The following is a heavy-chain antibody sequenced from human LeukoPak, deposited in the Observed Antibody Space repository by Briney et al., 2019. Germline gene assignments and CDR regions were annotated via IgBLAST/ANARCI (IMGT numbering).Heavy chain of an antibody. Sequence: WASVKVSCKASGSTFSSYAISWVRQAPGQGLEWMGGIIPIFGTANYAQRFQGRVTITADESTSTAYMELSSLRSEDTAVYYCARATHSSGWYRGDAFDIWGQGTMVTVSS. CDR3: ARATHSSGWYRGDAFDI. V-gene: IGHV1-69*13. J-gene: IGHJ3*02. CDR2: IIPIFGTA. CDR1: GSTFSSYA. D-gene: IGHD6-19*01.